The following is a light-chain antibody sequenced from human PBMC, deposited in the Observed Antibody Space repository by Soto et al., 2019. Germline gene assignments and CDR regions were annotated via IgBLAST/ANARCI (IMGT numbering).Light chain of an antibody. CDR3: SSYTTSSTRV. CDR2: DVS. Sequence: QSALTQPASVSGSPGQSITVSCTGTSSDVGGYNYVSWYHQHPGKAPKLMIYDVSARPSGVSNRFSGSKSGNTASLTISGLQADDEADYYCSSYTTSSTRVFGGGTKLTVL. J-gene: IGLJ3*02. CDR1: SSDVGGYNY. V-gene: IGLV2-14*01.